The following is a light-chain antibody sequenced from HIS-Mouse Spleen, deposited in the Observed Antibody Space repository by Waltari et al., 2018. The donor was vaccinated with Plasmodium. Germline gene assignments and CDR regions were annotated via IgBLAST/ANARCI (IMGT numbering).Light chain of an antibody. Sequence: EIVMTQFPATLSVSPGERATLSCRASQSVSSNLAWYQQKPGQAPRLLIYGESTRATGIPARFSGGGSGTEFTLTISSLQSEDFAVYYCQQYNNWSFTFGPGTKVDIK. J-gene: IGKJ3*01. CDR3: QQYNNWSFT. CDR1: QSVSSN. V-gene: IGKV3-15*01. CDR2: GES.